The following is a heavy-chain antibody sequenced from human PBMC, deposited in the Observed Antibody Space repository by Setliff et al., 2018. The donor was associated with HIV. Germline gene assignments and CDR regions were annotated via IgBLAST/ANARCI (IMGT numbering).Heavy chain of an antibody. CDR1: GGSISDNKYY. CDR3: ASRVYYYDESRILREEGFVP. Sequence: ETLSLTCSVSGGSISDNKYYWSWIRQPPGKGLEWTGSIYHTGKTYYNSALKNRLTISVDTSKNQFSLELSSVTAADTAVYYCASRVYYYDESRILREEGFVPWGQGTQVTVSS. V-gene: IGHV4-39*01. CDR2: IYHTGKT. D-gene: IGHD3-22*01. J-gene: IGHJ5*02.